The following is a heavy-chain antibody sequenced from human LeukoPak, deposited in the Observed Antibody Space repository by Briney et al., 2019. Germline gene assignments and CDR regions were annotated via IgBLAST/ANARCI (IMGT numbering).Heavy chain of an antibody. CDR2: IWYDGSNK. CDR3: AKDLGYYDSSGN. V-gene: IGHV3-33*06. D-gene: IGHD3-22*01. CDR1: GFTFSSYG. J-gene: IGHJ4*02. Sequence: PGGSLRLSCAASGFTFSSYGMHWVRQAPGKGLEWVAVIWYDGSNKYYADSVKGRFTISRDNSKNTLYLQMNSLRAEDTAVHYCAKDLGYYDSSGNWGQGTLVTVSS.